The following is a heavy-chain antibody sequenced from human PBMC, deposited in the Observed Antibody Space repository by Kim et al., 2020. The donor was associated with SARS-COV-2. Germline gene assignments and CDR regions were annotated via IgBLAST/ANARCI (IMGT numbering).Heavy chain of an antibody. Sequence: SETLSLTCAVYGGSFSGYYWSWIRQPPGKGLEWIGEINHSGSTNYNPSLKSRVTISVDTSKNQFSLKLSSVTAADTAVYYCARGVGFDYWGQGTLVTVSS. J-gene: IGHJ4*02. V-gene: IGHV4-34*01. CDR2: INHSGST. CDR1: GGSFSGYY. CDR3: ARGVGFDY.